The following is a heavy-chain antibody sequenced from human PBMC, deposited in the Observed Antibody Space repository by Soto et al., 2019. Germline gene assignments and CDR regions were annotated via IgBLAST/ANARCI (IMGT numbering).Heavy chain of an antibody. J-gene: IGHJ4*02. Sequence: GGSLRLAFSDSGFTVTNYEMSWVRQAPGKGLEWVSYINGSGTSIKYADSVKGRFTMSRDNARNSLYLQMNSLRDEDTAVYYCAIENYGEAFELWGQGTLVTVSS. CDR1: GFTVTNYE. D-gene: IGHD4-17*01. CDR3: AIENYGEAFEL. V-gene: IGHV3-48*03. CDR2: INGSGTSI.